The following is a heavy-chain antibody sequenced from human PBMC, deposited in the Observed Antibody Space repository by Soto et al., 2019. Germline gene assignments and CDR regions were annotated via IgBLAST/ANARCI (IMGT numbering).Heavy chain of an antibody. J-gene: IGHJ5*02. V-gene: IGHV4-59*01. CDR2: IYYSGST. D-gene: IGHD3-10*01. Sequence: QVQLQESGPGLVKPSETLSLTCSVSGGSISSYYWSWIRQPPGKGLEWIGYIYYSGSTYYNPSLKSRVTISVDTSKNQFSLKLSSVTAADTAVYYCARSSGSGSYHLGWVDPWGQGTLVTVSS. CDR1: GGSISSYY. CDR3: ARSSGSGSYHLGWVDP.